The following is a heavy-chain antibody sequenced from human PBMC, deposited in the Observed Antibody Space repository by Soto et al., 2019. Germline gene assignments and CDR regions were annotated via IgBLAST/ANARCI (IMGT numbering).Heavy chain of an antibody. CDR3: AKDLSGGAAMVFDY. Sequence: GGSLRLSCSASGFTFSSYGMHWVRQAPGKGLEWVAVISYDGSNKYYADSVKGRFTISRDNPKNTLYLQMNSLRAEDTAVYYCAKDLSGGAAMVFDYWGQGTLVTVSS. CDR1: GFTFSSYG. CDR2: ISYDGSNK. J-gene: IGHJ4*02. V-gene: IGHV3-30*18. D-gene: IGHD5-18*01.